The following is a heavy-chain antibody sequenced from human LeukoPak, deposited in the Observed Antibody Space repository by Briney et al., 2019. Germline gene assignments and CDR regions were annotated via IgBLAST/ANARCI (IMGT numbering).Heavy chain of an antibody. CDR3: AKARYNWNYLFDY. V-gene: IGHV3-23*01. Sequence: LPGGSLRLSCAASGFTFSSYAMSSVRQAPGKGLEWVSAISGSGGSTYYADSVKGRFTISRDNSKNTLYLQMNSLRAEDTAVYYCAKARYNWNYLFDYWGQGTLVTVSS. D-gene: IGHD1-7*01. CDR1: GFTFSSYA. J-gene: IGHJ4*02. CDR2: ISGSGGST.